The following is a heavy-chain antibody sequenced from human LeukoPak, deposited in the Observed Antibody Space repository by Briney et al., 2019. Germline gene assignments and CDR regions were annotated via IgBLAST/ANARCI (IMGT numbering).Heavy chain of an antibody. J-gene: IGHJ6*04. CDR1: GGSITRSNYY. CDR2: IYYSGNA. D-gene: IGHD3-10*01. CDR3: ARRESGTMMDV. Sequence: SETLSLTCTVSGGSITRSNYYWVWIRQPPGKGLEWIGTIYYSGNAYYNPSLKSRLTISVDPSNNQFFLRLSSVTATDTVVYYCARRESGTMMDVWGKGTTVTISS. V-gene: IGHV4-39*01.